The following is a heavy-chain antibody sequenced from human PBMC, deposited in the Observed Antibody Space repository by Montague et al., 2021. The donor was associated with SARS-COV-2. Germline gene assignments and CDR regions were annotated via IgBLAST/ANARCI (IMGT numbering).Heavy chain of an antibody. V-gene: IGHV4-34*01. CDR1: GDAFNGYY. D-gene: IGHD3-9*01. J-gene: IGHJ4*02. CDR2: VSHPGSA. CDR3: ASGVYNRVIFVVSPRYYFDY. Sequence: SETLSLTCSVYGDAFNGYYSTWLRHPPEKGLYWVGEVSHPGSAKYNLSLKSRVTISVDTYRKQVSLRLTSVTAEDTATYYCASGVYNRVIFVVSPRYYFDYWGQGNMVAVSA.